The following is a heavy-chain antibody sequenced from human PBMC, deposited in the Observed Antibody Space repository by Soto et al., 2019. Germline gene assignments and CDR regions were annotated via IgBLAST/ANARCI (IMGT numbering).Heavy chain of an antibody. CDR2: IIPIFGTA. Sequence: SVKVSCKASGCTFTSYGISWVRQAPGQGLEWMGGIIPIFGTANYAQKFQGRVTITADESTSTAYMELRSLRSDDTAVYYCARGLDPSNIGPWGQGTLVTVSS. CDR1: GCTFTSYG. V-gene: IGHV1-69*13. J-gene: IGHJ5*02. CDR3: ARGLDPSNIGP. D-gene: IGHD1-1*01.